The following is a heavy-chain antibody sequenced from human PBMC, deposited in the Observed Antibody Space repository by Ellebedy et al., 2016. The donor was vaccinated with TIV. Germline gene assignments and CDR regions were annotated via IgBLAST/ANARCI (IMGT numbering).Heavy chain of an antibody. CDR3: ARAGGGFLEWLSQDYFDY. Sequence: GESLKISCAASGFTLSSYSMNWVRQAPGRGLEWVSYISSSSNTIYYADSVKGRFTISRDNAKNSLYLQMNSLRAEDTAVYYCARAGGGFLEWLSQDYFDYWGQGTLVTVSS. CDR2: ISSSSNTI. D-gene: IGHD3-3*01. V-gene: IGHV3-48*01. J-gene: IGHJ4*02. CDR1: GFTLSSYS.